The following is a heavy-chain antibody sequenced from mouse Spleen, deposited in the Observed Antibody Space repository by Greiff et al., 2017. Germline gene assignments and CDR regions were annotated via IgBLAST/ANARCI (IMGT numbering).Heavy chain of an antibody. D-gene: IGHD2-14*01. CDR1: GFTFSSSG. J-gene: IGHJ2*01. CDR2: ISGGGGYP. V-gene: IGHV5-9-2*01. CDR3: ARHQVRRGDYFGY. Sequence: DVHLVESGGGLVKPGGSLKLSCAASGFTFSSSGMSWVRQTPEKGLEWVATISGGGGYPYYPGSLKGRFTISRDNAQNNLYLQMRDLRSEDAALYYCARHQVRRGDYFGYWGQSTPLPVSS.